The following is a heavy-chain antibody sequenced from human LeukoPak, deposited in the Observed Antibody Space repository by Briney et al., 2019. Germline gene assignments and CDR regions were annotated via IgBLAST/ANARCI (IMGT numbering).Heavy chain of an antibody. CDR3: AKARCSGGSCYDDY. J-gene: IGHJ4*02. D-gene: IGHD2-15*01. CDR1: GFTFSSYA. CDR2: ISGSGGST. Sequence: GGSLRLSCAASGFTFSSYAMSWVRQAPGRGLEWVSAISGSGGSTYYADSVKGRFTISRDNSKNTLYLQMNSLRAEDTAVYYCAKARCSGGSCYDDYWGQGTLFTVSS. V-gene: IGHV3-23*01.